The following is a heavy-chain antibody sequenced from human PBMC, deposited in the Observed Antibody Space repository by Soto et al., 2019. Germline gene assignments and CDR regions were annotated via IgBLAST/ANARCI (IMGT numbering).Heavy chain of an antibody. J-gene: IGHJ4*02. CDR3: AKGESGTTPPYYFDH. CDR1: GFSFRRYS. CDR2: ISPDSGRS. V-gene: IGHV3-23*01. Sequence: LRLSCVASGFSFRRYSMNWVRQAPGKGLEWVSSISPDSGRSDYTASVKGRFIISRDNSKSTLFLEMNSLRPEDTAMYYCAKGESGTTPPYYFDHWGQGVLVTVSS. D-gene: IGHD1-1*01.